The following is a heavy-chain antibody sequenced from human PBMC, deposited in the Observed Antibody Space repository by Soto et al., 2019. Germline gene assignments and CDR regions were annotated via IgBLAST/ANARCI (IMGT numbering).Heavy chain of an antibody. CDR2: TYHRGST. J-gene: IGHJ4*02. CDR3: ARIGGYHGPLDY. CDR1: GVSISSYF. D-gene: IGHD6-25*01. Sequence: SETLSLTCSVSGVSISSYFWSWIRQAPGRGLEWIGYTYHRGSTNYSPSLKSRVAISLDTSENQFSLKVNSVTAADTAVYYCARIGGYHGPLDYWGQGTPVTV. V-gene: IGHV4-59*01.